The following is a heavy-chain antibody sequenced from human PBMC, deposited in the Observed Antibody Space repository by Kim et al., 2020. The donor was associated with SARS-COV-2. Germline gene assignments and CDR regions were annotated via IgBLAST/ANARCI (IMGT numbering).Heavy chain of an antibody. V-gene: IGHV5-51*01. CDR3: VRRNSGYDWAFDY. D-gene: IGHD5-12*01. Sequence: SPSLQGQVTISADMSISTAYLQWSSLKASDTAMYYCVRRNSGYDWAFDYWGQGTLVTVSS. J-gene: IGHJ4*02.